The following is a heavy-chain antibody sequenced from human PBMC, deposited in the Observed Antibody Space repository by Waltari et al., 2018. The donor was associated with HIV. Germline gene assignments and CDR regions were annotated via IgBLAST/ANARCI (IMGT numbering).Heavy chain of an antibody. J-gene: IGHJ4*02. CDR2: IKSKTDGGTT. CDR1: GFTFSAAW. CDR3: ATEEGYGSGSYLDY. V-gene: IGHV3-15*01. D-gene: IGHD3-10*01. Sequence: EEYLVESGGDLIKPGGCLRLSCSASGFTFSAAWMTWLRQAPGKGREWVGRIKSKTDGGTTDYAAAVKGRFTISRDDSKNTLFLQMNSLKTEDTAVYYCATEEGYGSGSYLDYWGQGTLLTVSS.